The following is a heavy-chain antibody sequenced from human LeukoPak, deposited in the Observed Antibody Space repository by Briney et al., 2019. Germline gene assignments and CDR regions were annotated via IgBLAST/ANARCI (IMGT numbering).Heavy chain of an antibody. CDR1: GFTFSSYA. D-gene: IGHD1-26*01. J-gene: IGHJ4*02. CDR2: VSGSGGST. Sequence: GGSLRLSCAASGFTFSSYAMSWVRQAPGKGLEWVSAVSGSGGSTYYAGSVKGRFTISRDNSKNTLYLQMNSLRAEDTAVYYCAKDLEGATGVDYWAREPWSPSPQ. CDR3: AKDLEGATGVDY. V-gene: IGHV3-23*01.